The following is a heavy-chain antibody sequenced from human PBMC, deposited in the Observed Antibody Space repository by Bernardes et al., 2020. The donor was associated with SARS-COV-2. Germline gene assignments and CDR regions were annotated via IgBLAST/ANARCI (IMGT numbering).Heavy chain of an antibody. CDR2: MYSGGNA. CDR1: GFTVSNNY. Sequence: GGSLRLSCAASGFTVSNNYVGWVRQAPGKGLEWVSVMYSGGNADYTDSVKGRFTVSRDDSKNTLFLQMNSLRAEDTAVYYCARDLLSWGADYGDYVRYWYFDVWGRGTLVTVSS. J-gene: IGHJ2*01. D-gene: IGHD4-17*01. CDR3: ARDLLSWGADYGDYVRYWYFDV. V-gene: IGHV3-53*01.